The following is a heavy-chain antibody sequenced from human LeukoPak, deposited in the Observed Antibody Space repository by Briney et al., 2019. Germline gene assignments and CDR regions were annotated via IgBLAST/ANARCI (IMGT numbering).Heavy chain of an antibody. Sequence: PGGSLGLSCAASGFTFSSYAMSWVRQAPGKGLEWVSAISSGGGSTYYADSVKGRFSISRDNSKNTLYLQMNSLRAEDTAVYYCAKSLAPFYFDSWGQGTLVTVSS. CDR3: AKSLAPFYFDS. J-gene: IGHJ4*02. V-gene: IGHV3-23*01. CDR1: GFTFSSYA. CDR2: ISSGGGST.